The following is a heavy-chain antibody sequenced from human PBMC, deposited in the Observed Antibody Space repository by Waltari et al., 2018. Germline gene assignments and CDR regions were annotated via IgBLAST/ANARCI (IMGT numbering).Heavy chain of an antibody. D-gene: IGHD3-22*01. CDR1: GGSFSGYY. J-gene: IGHJ4*02. Sequence: QVQLQQWGAGLLKPSETLSLTCAVYGGSFSGYYWSWIRQPPGKGLEWIGEINHSGSTNYNPSLKSRVTISVDTSKNQFSLKLSSVTAADTAVYYCAGSVLLRARQPPTYYYDSSGYFDYWGQGTLVTVSS. CDR3: AGSVLLRARQPPTYYYDSSGYFDY. CDR2: INHSGST. V-gene: IGHV4-34*01.